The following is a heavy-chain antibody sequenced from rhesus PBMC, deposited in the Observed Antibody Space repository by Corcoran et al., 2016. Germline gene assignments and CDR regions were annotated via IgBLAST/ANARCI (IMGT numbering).Heavy chain of an antibody. CDR2: IYWDDDK. Sequence: QVTLKESGPALVKPTQTLTLTCTFSGFSLTTSGMGVGWIRQPPGKALEWLARIYWDDDKRYSTSLKSRLTISKDTSKNQVVLTMTNMDPVDTATYYCARYTYYYTAKGRFDVWGPGVLVTVSS. CDR1: GFSLTTSGMG. J-gene: IGHJ5-1*01. V-gene: IGHV2-174*01. D-gene: IGHD3-16*01. CDR3: ARYTYYYTAKGRFDV.